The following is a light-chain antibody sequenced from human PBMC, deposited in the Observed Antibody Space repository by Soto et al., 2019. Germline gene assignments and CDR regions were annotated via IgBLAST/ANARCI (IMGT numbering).Light chain of an antibody. CDR3: GTWDSSLSALV. Sequence: QSVLTQPPSVSAAPGQKVTISCSGSNFNIGNNYVSWYQQLPGTAPKLLIYDNNKRPSGIPDRFSGSKSGTSATLGITGLQTGDEADYYCGTWDSSLSALVFGGGTKLTVL. J-gene: IGLJ2*01. V-gene: IGLV1-51*01. CDR1: NFNIGNNY. CDR2: DNN.